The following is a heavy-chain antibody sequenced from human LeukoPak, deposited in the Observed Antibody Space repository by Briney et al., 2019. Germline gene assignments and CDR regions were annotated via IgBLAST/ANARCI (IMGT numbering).Heavy chain of an antibody. Sequence: GGSLRLSCAASGFTFSIYVMHWVRQAPGKGLEWVAFISNDGSNKYYADSVKGRFTISRDNSKNTLYLQMNSLRAEDTAVYYCTTVLRYFDWLSPLGQGTLVTVSS. CDR3: TTVLRYFDWLSP. D-gene: IGHD3-9*01. CDR2: ISNDGSNK. V-gene: IGHV3-30-3*01. CDR1: GFTFSIYV. J-gene: IGHJ5*02.